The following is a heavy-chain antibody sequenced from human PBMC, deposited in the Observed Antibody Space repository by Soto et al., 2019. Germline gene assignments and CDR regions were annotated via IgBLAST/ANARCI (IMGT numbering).Heavy chain of an antibody. V-gene: IGHV1-58*01. CDR1: GFTFTSSA. CDR3: ARGEDAFFYYGLDV. J-gene: IGHJ6*02. Sequence: ASVKVSCRASGFTFTSSAVQWVRQARGQRLEWIGWIVVGSGNTNYAQKFQERVTITRDMSTSTAYMELSSLRSEDTAVYYCARGEDAFFYYGLDVWGQGITVTVSS. CDR2: IVVGSGNT.